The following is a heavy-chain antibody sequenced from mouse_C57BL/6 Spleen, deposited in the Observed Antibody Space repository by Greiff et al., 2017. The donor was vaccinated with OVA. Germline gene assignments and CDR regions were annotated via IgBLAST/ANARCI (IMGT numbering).Heavy chain of an antibody. Sequence: VKLVESGPGLVQPSQSLSITCTVSGFSLTSYGVHWVRQSPGKGLEWLGVIWSGGSTDYNAAFISRLSISKDNSKSQVFFKMNSLQADDTAIYYCARTPGGSSYWYFDVWGTGTTVTVSS. V-gene: IGHV2-2*01. CDR1: GFSLTSYG. J-gene: IGHJ1*03. D-gene: IGHD1-1*01. CDR2: IWSGGST. CDR3: ARTPGGSSYWYFDV.